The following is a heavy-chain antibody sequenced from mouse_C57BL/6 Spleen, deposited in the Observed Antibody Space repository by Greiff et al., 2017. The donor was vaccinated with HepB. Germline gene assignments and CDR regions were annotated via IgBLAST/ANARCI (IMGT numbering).Heavy chain of an antibody. CDR1: GFTFSSYA. Sequence: EVQLVESGGGLVKPGGSLKLSCAASGFTFSSYAMSWVRQTPEKRLEWVATISDGGSYTYYPDNVKGRFTISSDNAKNNLYLQMSHLKSEDTAMYYCARDQDEYDGSSSGFDYWGQGTTLTVSS. J-gene: IGHJ2*01. CDR3: ARDQDEYDGSSSGFDY. CDR2: ISDGGSYT. D-gene: IGHD1-1*01. V-gene: IGHV5-4*01.